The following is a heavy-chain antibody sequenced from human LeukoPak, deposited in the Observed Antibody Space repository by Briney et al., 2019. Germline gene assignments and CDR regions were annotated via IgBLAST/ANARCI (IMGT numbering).Heavy chain of an antibody. CDR3: ARAIAAAGIPSDY. D-gene: IGHD6-13*01. V-gene: IGHV3-30-3*01. J-gene: IGHJ4*02. CDR1: GFTFSSYA. CDR2: ISYDGSNK. Sequence: GRSLRLSCAASGFTFSSYAMHWVRQAPGKGLEWVADISYDGSNKYYADSVKGRFTISRDNSKNTLYLQMNSLRAEDTAVYYCARAIAAAGIPSDYWGQGTLVTVSS.